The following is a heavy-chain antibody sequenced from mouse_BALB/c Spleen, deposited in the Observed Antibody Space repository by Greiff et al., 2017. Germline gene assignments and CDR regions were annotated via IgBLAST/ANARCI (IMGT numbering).Heavy chain of an antibody. D-gene: IGHD2-14*01. CDR3: ARYPYYRGGAMDY. J-gene: IGHJ4*01. V-gene: IGHV1-9*01. Sequence: VQLQQSGAELMKPGASVKISCKATGYTFSSYCIEWVKQRPGHGLEWIGEILPGSGSTNYNEKFKGKATFTADTSSNTAYMQLSSLTSEESAVYYCARYPYYRGGAMDYWGQGTSVTVSS. CDR2: ILPGSGST. CDR1: GYTFSSYC.